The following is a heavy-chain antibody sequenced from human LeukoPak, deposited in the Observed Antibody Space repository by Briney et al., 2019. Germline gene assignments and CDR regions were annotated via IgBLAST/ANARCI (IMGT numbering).Heavy chain of an antibody. Sequence: SVKVSCKASGYTFTGYYMHWMRQAPGQGLEWMGRIIPILGIANYAQKFQGRVTITADKSTSTAYMELSSLRSEDTAVYYCAREEEDGSFAGMDVWGQGTTVTVSS. CDR1: GYTFTGYY. J-gene: IGHJ6*02. CDR3: AREEEDGSFAGMDV. D-gene: IGHD3-16*01. V-gene: IGHV1-69*04. CDR2: IIPILGIA.